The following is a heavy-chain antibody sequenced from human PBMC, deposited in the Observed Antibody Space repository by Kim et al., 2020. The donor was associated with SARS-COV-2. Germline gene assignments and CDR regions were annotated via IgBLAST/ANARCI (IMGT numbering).Heavy chain of an antibody. CDR3: ARDRETYYYDSSGENWFYP. J-gene: IGHJ5*02. Sequence: SVKVSCKASGGTFSSYAISWVRQAPGQGLEWMGGLIPIFGTANYAQKFQGRVTITADESTSTAYMELSSLRSEDTAVYYCARDRETYYYDSSGENWFYPWGQGTLVTVYS. CDR1: GGTFSSYA. CDR2: LIPIFGTA. V-gene: IGHV1-69*13. D-gene: IGHD3-22*01.